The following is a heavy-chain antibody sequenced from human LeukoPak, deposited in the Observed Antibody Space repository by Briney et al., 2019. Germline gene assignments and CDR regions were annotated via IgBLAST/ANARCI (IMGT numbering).Heavy chain of an antibody. J-gene: IGHJ4*02. CDR3: AKDSFLNYYDSSGYWVDY. CDR2: ISGSGGST. CDR1: GFTFSSYA. V-gene: IGHV3-23*01. Sequence: RSGGSLRLSCAASGFTFSSYAMSWVRQAPGKGLEWVSAISGSGGSTYYADSVKGRFTISRDNSKNTLYLQMNSLRAEDTAVYYCAKDSFLNYYDSSGYWVDYWGQGTLVTASS. D-gene: IGHD3-22*01.